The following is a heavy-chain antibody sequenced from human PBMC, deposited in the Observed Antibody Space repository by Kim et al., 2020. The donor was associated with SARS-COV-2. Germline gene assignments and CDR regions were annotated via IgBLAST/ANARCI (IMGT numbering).Heavy chain of an antibody. Sequence: QTFLGRVTMTRDTSTSTVYMELSTLRSEDTAVYYCARGYSSSSSYAFDIWGQGTMVTVSS. D-gene: IGHD6-6*01. CDR3: ARGYSSSSSYAFDI. V-gene: IGHV1-46*01. J-gene: IGHJ3*02.